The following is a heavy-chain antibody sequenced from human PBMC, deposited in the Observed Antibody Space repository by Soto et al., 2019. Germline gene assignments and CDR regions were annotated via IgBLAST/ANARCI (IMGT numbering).Heavy chain of an antibody. CDR2: ISGSGGAT. V-gene: IGHV3-23*01. J-gene: IGHJ4*02. Sequence: EVQLLESGGGLVQPGGSLRLSCATFGFTFSSYAMSWVRQAPGKGLEWVSAISGSGGATDYADSVKGRFTISRDNSKNTLYLQMNSLRAEDTAVYYCAKGSHRQWLSHRFDYWGQGTLVTVSS. D-gene: IGHD6-19*01. CDR3: AKGSHRQWLSHRFDY. CDR1: GFTFSSYA.